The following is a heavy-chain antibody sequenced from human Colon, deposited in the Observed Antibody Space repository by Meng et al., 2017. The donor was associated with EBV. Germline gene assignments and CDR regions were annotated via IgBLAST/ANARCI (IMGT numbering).Heavy chain of an antibody. CDR3: ARRRGGSGRDC. V-gene: IGHV4-39*01. CDR2: IYHSGST. CDR1: GGSISSNGYY. J-gene: IGHJ4*02. Sequence: QLQLQESGPGLVKPSETLSLTCTVSGGSISSNGYYWDWVRQPPGKGLEWIGAIYHSGSTSYNPSLQSRVTMFVDTSKNQFSLMLTSVTATDTAVYYRARRRGGSGRDCWGQGTLVTVSS. D-gene: IGHD3-10*01.